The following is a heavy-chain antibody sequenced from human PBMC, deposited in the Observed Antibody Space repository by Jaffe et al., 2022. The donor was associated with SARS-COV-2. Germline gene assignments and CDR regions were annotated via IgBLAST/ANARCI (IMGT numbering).Heavy chain of an antibody. D-gene: IGHD1-26*01. CDR3: ARDSGYYYYGMDV. CDR1: GFTFSSYG. Sequence: QVQLVESGGGVVQPGRSLRLSCAASGFTFSSYGMHWVRQAPGKGLEWVAVIWYDGSNKYYADSVKGRFTISRDNSKNTLYLQMNSLRAEDTAVYYCARDSGYYYYGMDVWGQGTTVTVSS. CDR2: IWYDGSNK. J-gene: IGHJ6*02. V-gene: IGHV3-33*01.